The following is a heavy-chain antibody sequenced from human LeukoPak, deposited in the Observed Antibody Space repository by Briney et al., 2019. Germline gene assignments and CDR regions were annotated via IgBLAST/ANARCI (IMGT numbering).Heavy chain of an antibody. Sequence: GASVKVSCKASGGTFSSYAISWVRQAPGQGLEWMGWISAYNGKTNHAQNFQGRVTMTTDTSTSTAYMELRSLGSDDTAVYYCARDVFAGVGPTFYYWGQGTLVTVSS. V-gene: IGHV1-18*01. D-gene: IGHD1-26*01. J-gene: IGHJ4*02. CDR1: GGTFSSYA. CDR2: ISAYNGKT. CDR3: ARDVFAGVGPTFYY.